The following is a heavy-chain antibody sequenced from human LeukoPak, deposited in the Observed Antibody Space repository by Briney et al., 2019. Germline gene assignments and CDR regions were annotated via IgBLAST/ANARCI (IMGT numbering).Heavy chain of an antibody. D-gene: IGHD6-13*01. Sequence: GESLKISCKGSGYSLTSYWIGWVRQMPGKGLEWIGIIYPGDSDTRYSPSFQGQVTISADKSISTAYLQWSSLKASDTAMYYCARSAAAEAFDIWGQGTMVTVSS. V-gene: IGHV5-51*01. J-gene: IGHJ3*02. CDR1: GYSLTSYW. CDR3: ARSAAAEAFDI. CDR2: IYPGDSDT.